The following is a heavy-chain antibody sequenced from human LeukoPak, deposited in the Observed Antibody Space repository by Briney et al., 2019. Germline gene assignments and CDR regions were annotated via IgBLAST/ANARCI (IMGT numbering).Heavy chain of an antibody. D-gene: IGHD5-18*01. Sequence: SETLSLTCTVSGGSISSSSYYWGWIRQPPGKGLEWIGEINHSGSTNYNPSLKSRVTISVDTSKNQFSLKLSSVTAADTAVYYCARMDTAMPTDYWGQGTLVTVSS. V-gene: IGHV4-39*07. CDR1: GGSISSSSYY. J-gene: IGHJ4*02. CDR2: INHSGST. CDR3: ARMDTAMPTDY.